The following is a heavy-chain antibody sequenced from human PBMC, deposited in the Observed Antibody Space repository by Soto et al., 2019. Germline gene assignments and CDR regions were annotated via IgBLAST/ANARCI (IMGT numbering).Heavy chain of an antibody. D-gene: IGHD1-1*01. Sequence: EVQLLESRGDLVQPGGSLRLSCAASGFAFSHYAINWVRQAPGKGLEWVSTISREGNSAYYADSVKGRFFTSRDNSKSTLYLHMSSLRADDTAVYYCARDPSTGVADSWGQGALVRVSS. CDR2: ISREGNSA. CDR3: ARDPSTGVADS. CDR1: GFAFSHYA. J-gene: IGHJ5*01. V-gene: IGHV3-23*01.